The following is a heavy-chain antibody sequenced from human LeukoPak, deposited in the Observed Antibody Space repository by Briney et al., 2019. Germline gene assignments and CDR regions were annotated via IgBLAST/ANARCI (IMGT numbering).Heavy chain of an antibody. CDR1: GYTFTGYY. J-gene: IGHJ6*02. CDR2: INPNSGGT. CDR3: ATYCSGGSCYSRYYGMDV. Sequence: ASVKVSCMASGYTFTGYYMHWVRQAPGQGLEWMGWINPNSGGTNYAQKFQGRVTMTRDTSISTAYMELSRLRSDDTAVYYCATYCSGGSCYSRYYGMDVWGQGTTVTVSS. D-gene: IGHD2-15*01. V-gene: IGHV1-2*02.